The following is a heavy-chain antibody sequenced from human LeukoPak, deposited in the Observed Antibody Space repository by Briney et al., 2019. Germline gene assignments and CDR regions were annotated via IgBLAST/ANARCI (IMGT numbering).Heavy chain of an antibody. CDR1: GFTFSDCY. CDR3: ARVGLSGTTFIDY. Sequence: GGSLRLSCGASGFTFSDCYMTWIRRAPGKGLDWISYITNGGSTIYYADSVRGRFTISRDNTKNSLYLQMDSLRVEDTAVYYCARVGLSGTTFIDYWGQGTLVTVSS. CDR2: ITNGGSTI. J-gene: IGHJ4*02. V-gene: IGHV3-11*01. D-gene: IGHD1-1*01.